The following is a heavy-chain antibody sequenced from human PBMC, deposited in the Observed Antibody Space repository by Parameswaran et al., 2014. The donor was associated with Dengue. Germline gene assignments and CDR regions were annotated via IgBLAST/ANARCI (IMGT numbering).Heavy chain of an antibody. D-gene: IGHD5-18*01. CDR1: GFTFHDYT. CDR3: VKENGYSYSGFDY. J-gene: IGHJ4*02. V-gene: IGHV3-43*01. CDR2: ISWDGGST. Sequence: GESLKISCAASGFTFHDYTLHWVRQAPGKGLEWVSLISWDGGSTYYADSVKGRFTISRDNSKNSLYLQMNSLRTEDTALYYCVKENGYSYSGFDYWGQGTLVTVSS.